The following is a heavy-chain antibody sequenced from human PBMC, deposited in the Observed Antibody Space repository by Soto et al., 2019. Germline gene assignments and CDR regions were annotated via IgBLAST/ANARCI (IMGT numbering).Heavy chain of an antibody. CDR2: INPNSGGT. CDR3: ARDRSIAVAGIGDKNPHYDY. CDR1: GYTFTGYY. D-gene: IGHD6-19*01. Sequence: ASVKVSCKASGYTFTGYYMHWVRQAPGQGLEWMGWINPNSGGTNYAQKFQGWVTMTRDTSISTAYMELSRLRSDDTAVYYCARDRSIAVAGIGDKNPHYDYWGQGTQVTVSS. J-gene: IGHJ4*02. V-gene: IGHV1-2*04.